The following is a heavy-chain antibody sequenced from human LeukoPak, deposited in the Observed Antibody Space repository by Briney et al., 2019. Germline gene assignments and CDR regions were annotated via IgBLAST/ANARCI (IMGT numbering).Heavy chain of an antibody. V-gene: IGHV1-2*02. CDR1: GYTFTCYY. CDR2: INPNSGGT. J-gene: IGHJ4*02. D-gene: IGHD6-13*01. CDR3: ARAGSSSRWVNDY. Sequence: ASVTVSGTASGYTFTCYYMHWVRQAPGQGLEWMGWINPNSGGTNYAQKFQGRVTMTRDTSISTAYMELSRLTSDDTAVYYCARAGSSSRWVNDYWGQGTLVTVSS.